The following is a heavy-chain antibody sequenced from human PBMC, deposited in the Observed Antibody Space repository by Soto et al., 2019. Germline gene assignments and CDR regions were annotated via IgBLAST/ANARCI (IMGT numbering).Heavy chain of an antibody. CDR2: INCGGGGT. V-gene: IGHV1-46*01. CDR1: GYTFTNYY. CDR3: VREFSGGYFDY. D-gene: IGHD3-10*01. J-gene: IGHJ4*02. Sequence: QVQLVQSGAEVKKPGASVRVSCKASGYTFTNYYMHWVRQAPGQGLEWVGIINCGGGGTNYAQKFQGRVIMTRDTSTNTVYMDLSSQRSEDTAVYYCVREFSGGYFDYWGQGILVTVST.